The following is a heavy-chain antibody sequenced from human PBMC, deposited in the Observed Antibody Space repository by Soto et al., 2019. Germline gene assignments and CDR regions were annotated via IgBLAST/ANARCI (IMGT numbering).Heavy chain of an antibody. CDR3: ARRGYCSSTSCQLDY. D-gene: IGHD2-2*01. J-gene: IGHJ4*02. CDR2: IIPIFGTA. V-gene: IGHV1-69*13. CDR1: GGTFSSYA. Sequence: ASVKVSCKASGGTFSSYAISWVRQAPGQGLEWMGGIIPIFGTANYAQKFQGRVTITADESTSTAYMELSSLRSEDTAVYYCARRGYCSSTSCQLDYWGQGTLGTVSS.